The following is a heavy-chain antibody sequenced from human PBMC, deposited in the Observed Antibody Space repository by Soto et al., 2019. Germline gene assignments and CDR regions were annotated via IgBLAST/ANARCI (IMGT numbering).Heavy chain of an antibody. J-gene: IGHJ4*02. CDR3: ARGRGWLHDY. Sequence: PGGSLTLSCAASGFAFSTYAMNWVRQPPGKGLEWVAIIKQDGSDRYYGDSVKGRFTISRDNAKNSLYLQMSSLRVEDTALYYCARGRGWLHDYWGQGTLVTVSS. D-gene: IGHD6-19*01. V-gene: IGHV3-7*01. CDR1: GFAFSTYA. CDR2: IKQDGSDR.